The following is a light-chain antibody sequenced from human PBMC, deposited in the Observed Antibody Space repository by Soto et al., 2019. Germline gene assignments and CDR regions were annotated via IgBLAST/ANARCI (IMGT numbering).Light chain of an antibody. CDR2: VAS. V-gene: IGKV1-39*01. J-gene: IGKJ5*01. CDR1: QNINTY. CDR3: QQSSTIPLT. Sequence: DIQMTQSPSSLSASVGDRIIITCRASQNINTYLNWYQQKPGKDPNLLIYVASSLQSGVPPRFSGSGSGTDFTLTISSLQPEDFATYYCQQSSTIPLTFGKGTRLEIK.